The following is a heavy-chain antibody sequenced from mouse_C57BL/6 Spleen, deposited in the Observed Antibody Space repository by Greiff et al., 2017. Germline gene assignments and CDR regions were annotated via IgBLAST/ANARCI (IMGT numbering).Heavy chain of an antibody. V-gene: IGHV1-82*01. CDR2: IYPGDGDT. Sequence: QVQLQQSGPELVKPGASVKISCKASGYAFSSSWMNWVKQRPGKGLEWIGRIYPGDGDTNYNGKFKGKATLTADKSSSTAYMQLSSLTSEDSAVYFCARDDGYYVHYAMDYWGQGTSVTVSS. CDR1: GYAFSSSW. CDR3: ARDDGYYVHYAMDY. J-gene: IGHJ4*01. D-gene: IGHD2-3*01.